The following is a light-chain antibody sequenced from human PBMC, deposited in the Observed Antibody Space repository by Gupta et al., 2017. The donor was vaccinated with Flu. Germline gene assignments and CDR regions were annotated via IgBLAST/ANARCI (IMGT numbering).Light chain of an antibody. CDR2: EVS. CDR1: SSDVGGYKY. Sequence: GSPGQSITISCTGTSSDVGGYKYVSWYQQHPGKAPKLMIFEVSNRPSGVSNRFSGSKSGNTASLTISGLQAEDEADSYRSSYTHTTTLVVFG. J-gene: IGLJ1*01. V-gene: IGLV2-14*01. CDR3: SSYTHTTTLVV.